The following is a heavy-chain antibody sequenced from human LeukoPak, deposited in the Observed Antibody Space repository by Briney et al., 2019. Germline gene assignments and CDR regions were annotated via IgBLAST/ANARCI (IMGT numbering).Heavy chain of an antibody. V-gene: IGHV1-69*13. D-gene: IGHD6-13*01. CDR3: ATSTAAGSGEYFQH. J-gene: IGHJ1*01. CDR1: GGTFSSYA. CDR2: IIPIFGTA. Sequence: SVKVSCKASGGTFSSYAISWVRQAPGQGLEWMGGIIPIFGTANYAQKFQGRVTISADESTSTAYMELSSLRSEDTAVYYCATSTAAGSGEYFQHWGQGTLVTVSS.